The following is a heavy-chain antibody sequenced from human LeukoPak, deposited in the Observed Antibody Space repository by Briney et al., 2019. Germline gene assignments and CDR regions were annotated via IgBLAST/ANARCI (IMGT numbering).Heavy chain of an antibody. V-gene: IGHV1-2*02. CDR3: ARGKEWNS. Sequence: ASVKVSCKASGYTLTVYHMNWVRQAPGQGLEWMGWINPNSGGTNYAQKFQGRVTMTRDTSISTAYMELSRLRSDDTAVYYCARGKEWNSWGQGTLVTVSS. CDR2: INPNSGGT. J-gene: IGHJ5*02. D-gene: IGHD1-1*01. CDR1: GYTLTVYH.